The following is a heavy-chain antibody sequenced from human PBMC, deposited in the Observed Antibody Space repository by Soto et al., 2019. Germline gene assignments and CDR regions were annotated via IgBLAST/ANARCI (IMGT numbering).Heavy chain of an antibody. CDR1: GASISNYY. D-gene: IGHD2-15*01. J-gene: IGHJ4*02. CDR2: VHHSGTT. V-gene: IGHV4-59*01. Sequence: QVQLQESGPGLVMPSETLSLTCTVSGASISNYYWSWIRQPPGKGPEWIGFVHHSGTTNYNPSLRSRSTISVDPSKNQFSLKLTSVTAADTAIYYCARHYCSGGSCHAYYWGQGTLVTVSS. CDR3: ARHYCSGGSCHAYY.